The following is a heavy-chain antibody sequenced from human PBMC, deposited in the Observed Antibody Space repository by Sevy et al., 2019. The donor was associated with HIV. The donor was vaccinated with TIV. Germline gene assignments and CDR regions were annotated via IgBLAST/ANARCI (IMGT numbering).Heavy chain of an antibody. V-gene: IGHV3-15*01. CDR1: GFTFSIAW. CDR3: TTDGLFAP. CDR2: IKSKTDGGTT. J-gene: IGHJ5*02. Sequence: GGSLRLSCAASGFTFSIAWMSWVRQVPGKGLEWVGRIKSKTDGGTTDHAAPVKGRFTISRDDSKTTLYLQMNNLKTEHTAVYYCTTDGLFAPWGQGTLVTVSS.